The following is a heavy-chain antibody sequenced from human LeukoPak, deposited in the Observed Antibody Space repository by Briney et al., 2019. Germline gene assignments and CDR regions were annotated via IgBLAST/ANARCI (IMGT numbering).Heavy chain of an antibody. Sequence: PSETLSLTCAVYGGSFSGYYWGWIRQPPGKGLEWIGSIYYSGTTSYNPSLNSRVSISIHTSKNQFSLKLTSVTAADTAVYYCARELNYYGSGRPIAYWSQGTLVTVSS. CDR2: IYYSGTT. D-gene: IGHD3-10*01. V-gene: IGHV4-34*01. J-gene: IGHJ4*02. CDR3: ARELNYYGSGRPIAY. CDR1: GGSFSGYY.